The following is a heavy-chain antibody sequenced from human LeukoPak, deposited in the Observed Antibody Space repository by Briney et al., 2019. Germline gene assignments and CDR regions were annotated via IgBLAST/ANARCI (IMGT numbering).Heavy chain of an antibody. Sequence: GGSLRLSCAASGFTFSSYGMYWVRQAPGKGLEWVAVIWYDGSNKYYADSVKGRFTISRDNSKNTLYLQMNSLRAEDTAVYYCARDLLYGSGSYFYYYYYYGMDVWGQGTTVTVSS. J-gene: IGHJ6*02. CDR2: IWYDGSNK. CDR3: ARDLLYGSGSYFYYYYYYGMDV. V-gene: IGHV3-33*01. D-gene: IGHD3-10*01. CDR1: GFTFSSYG.